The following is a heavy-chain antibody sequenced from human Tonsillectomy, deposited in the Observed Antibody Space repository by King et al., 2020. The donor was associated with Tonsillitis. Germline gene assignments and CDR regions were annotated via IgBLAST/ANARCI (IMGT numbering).Heavy chain of an antibody. D-gene: IGHD3-16*02. CDR1: GFTFSNYG. CDR3: AKDGIXLSDWYFDL. Sequence: HVQLVESGGGVVQPGRSLRLSCAASGFTFSNYGMHWVRQAPGKGLEWVALIAYDASYENYADXVKGRFAISRDNSKNTLYLEMNSLRVEDTAVYYCAKDGIXLSDWYFDLWGRXXLVTVSS. V-gene: IGHV3-30*18. CDR2: IAYDASYE. J-gene: IGHJ2*01.